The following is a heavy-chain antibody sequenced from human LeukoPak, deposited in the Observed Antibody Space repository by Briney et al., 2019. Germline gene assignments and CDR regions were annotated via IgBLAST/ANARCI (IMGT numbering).Heavy chain of an antibody. V-gene: IGHV1-69*05. Sequence: ASVKVSCKASGGTFSSYAISWVRQAPGQGLEWMGGIIPIFGTANYAQKFQGRVTITTDESTSTAYMELSSLRSEDTAVYYCARSGGNPIHPVDYWGQGILVTVSS. J-gene: IGHJ4*02. D-gene: IGHD4-23*01. CDR3: ARSGGNPIHPVDY. CDR1: GGTFSSYA. CDR2: IIPIFGTA.